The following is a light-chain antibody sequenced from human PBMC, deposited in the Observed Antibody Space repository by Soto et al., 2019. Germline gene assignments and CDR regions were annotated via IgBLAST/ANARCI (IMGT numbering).Light chain of an antibody. CDR1: QSVRSY. Sequence: EIVLTQSPATLSLSPGERATLSCRASQSVRSYLAWYQQKPGQTPRLLIYDASTRATGIPARFSGSGSGTDFTLTISRLEPEDFAVYYCQQYGSSGTFGQGTKVDNK. J-gene: IGKJ1*01. CDR2: DAS. CDR3: QQYGSSGT. V-gene: IGKV3-20*01.